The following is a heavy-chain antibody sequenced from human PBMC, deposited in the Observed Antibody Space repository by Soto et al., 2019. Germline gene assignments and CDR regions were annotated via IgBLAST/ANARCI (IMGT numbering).Heavy chain of an antibody. J-gene: IGHJ4*02. D-gene: IGHD6-13*01. CDR1: GFTFSSYA. V-gene: IGHV3-23*01. Sequence: QPGGSLRLSCAASGFTFSSYAMSWVRQAPGKGLEWVSAISGSGGSTYYADSVKGRLTISRDNSKNTLYLQMNSLRAEDTAVYYCARGGLPGIAAAADYWGQGTLVTVSS. CDR3: ARGGLPGIAAAADY. CDR2: ISGSGGST.